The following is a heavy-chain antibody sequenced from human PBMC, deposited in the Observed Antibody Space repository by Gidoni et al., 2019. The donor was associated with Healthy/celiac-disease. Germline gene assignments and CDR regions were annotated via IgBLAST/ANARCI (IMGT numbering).Heavy chain of an antibody. D-gene: IGHD6-19*01. CDR1: GFTFSDYY. Sequence: LSCAASGFTFSDYYMGWIRQAPGNGLDWVSNISSSSSYTTYADSVKGRFTISRDNAKNSLYLQMSSRRAEDTAVYYCARRISSGWDGMNVWGQGTTVTVSS. CDR2: ISSSSSYT. J-gene: IGHJ6*02. V-gene: IGHV3-11*06. CDR3: ARRISSGWDGMNV.